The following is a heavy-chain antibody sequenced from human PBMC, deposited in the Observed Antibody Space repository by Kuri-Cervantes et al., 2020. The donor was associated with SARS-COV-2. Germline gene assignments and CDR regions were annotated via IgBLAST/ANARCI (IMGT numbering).Heavy chain of an antibody. J-gene: IGHJ6*02. V-gene: IGHV1-69*06. CDR2: IIPIFGTA. D-gene: IGHD4-23*01. CDR1: GYTFTGYY. Sequence: SVKVSCKASGYTFTGYYMHWVRQAPGQGLEWMGGIIPIFGTANYAQKFQGRVTITADKSTSTAYMELSSLRSEDTAVYYCARLDYGGNYCYGMDVWGQGTTVTVSS. CDR3: ARLDYGGNYCYGMDV.